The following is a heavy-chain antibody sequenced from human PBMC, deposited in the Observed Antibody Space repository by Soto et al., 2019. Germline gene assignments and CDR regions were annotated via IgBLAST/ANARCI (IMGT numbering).Heavy chain of an antibody. CDR3: ARHPVAGYFDY. J-gene: IGHJ4*02. CDR2: IYYSGST. V-gene: IGHV4-39*01. D-gene: IGHD6-19*01. Sequence: QLQLQESGPGLVKPSETLSLTCTVSGGSISSSSYYWGWIRQPPGKGLEWIGSIYYSGSTYYNPSLKRRVTISVDTSKNQFSLKLSSVTAADTAVYYCARHPVAGYFDYWGQGTLVTVSS. CDR1: GGSISSSSYY.